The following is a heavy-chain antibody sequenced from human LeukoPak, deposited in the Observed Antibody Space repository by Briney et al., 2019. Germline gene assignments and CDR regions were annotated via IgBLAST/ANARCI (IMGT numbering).Heavy chain of an antibody. J-gene: IGHJ4*02. CDR2: IYTSGST. CDR3: ARAWEHLVLDY. D-gene: IGHD6-6*01. V-gene: IGHV4-4*09. CDR1: GGSISSYY. Sequence: PSETLSLTCTVSGGSISSYYWSWIRQPPGKGLEWIGDIYTSGSTNYNPSLKSRVTISVDTSKNQFSLKLSSVTAADTAVYYCARAWEHLVLDYWGQGTLVTVSS.